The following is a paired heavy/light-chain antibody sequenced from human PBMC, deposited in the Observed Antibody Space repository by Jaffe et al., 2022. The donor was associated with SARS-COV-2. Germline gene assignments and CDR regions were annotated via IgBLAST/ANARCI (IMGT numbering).Light chain of an antibody. CDR3: QQYSTYYT. CDR1: QSISNW. Sequence: DIQMTQSPSTLSASIGDRVTITCRASQSISNWLAWYQQKPGRAPKLLIHRVSTLESGVPSRFSGSGSGTEFTLTISSLQPDDFATYYCQQYSTYYTFGQGTKLEIK. J-gene: IGKJ2*01. CDR2: RVS. V-gene: IGKV1-5*03.
Heavy chain of an antibody. V-gene: IGHV3-64D*09. CDR1: GFTFSEYS. J-gene: IGHJ3*01. CDR2: ISSSGNSI. D-gene: IGHD3-9*01. Sequence: EVHLVESGGDLVQPGGSLRLSCSASGFTFSEYSMFWVRQAPGKRLQYVSTISSSGNSIHYADSVRGRFTISRDNSKSTLYLQMSSLTTEDTAIYYCVKTSGFLDWWPPADGFDVWGQGTVVTVSP. CDR3: VKTSGFLDWWPPADGFDV.